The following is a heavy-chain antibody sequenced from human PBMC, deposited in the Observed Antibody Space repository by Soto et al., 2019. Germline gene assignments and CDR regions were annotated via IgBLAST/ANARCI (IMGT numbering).Heavy chain of an antibody. CDR1: GGSISSGPCH. CDR3: ARDGRSGGRADDAFDI. V-gene: IGHV4-30-4*01. D-gene: IGHD6-19*01. Sequence: PSETLSLTCTVSGGSISSGPCHWSWLRQPPGKGLEWIGYIYYSGSTYYNPPLKSRVTISVDTSKNQFSLKLSSVTAADTAVYYCARDGRSGGRADDAFDIWGQGAMVTVSS. J-gene: IGHJ3*02. CDR2: IYYSGST.